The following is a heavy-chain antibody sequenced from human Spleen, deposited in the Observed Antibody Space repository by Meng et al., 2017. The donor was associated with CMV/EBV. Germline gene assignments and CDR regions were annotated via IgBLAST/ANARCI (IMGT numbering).Heavy chain of an antibody. CDR2: IYSDGTT. CDR3: ARDERTTTVTFDY. J-gene: IGHJ4*02. CDR1: GFTFSSYA. Sequence: GGSLRLSCAASGFTFSSYAMNWVRQAPGKGLEWVSVIYSDGTTYYADSVKGRFTMSRDNSKNTLYLQMNSLRAEDTAVYYCARDERTTTVTFDYWGQGTLVTVSS. V-gene: IGHV3-66*02. D-gene: IGHD4-11*01.